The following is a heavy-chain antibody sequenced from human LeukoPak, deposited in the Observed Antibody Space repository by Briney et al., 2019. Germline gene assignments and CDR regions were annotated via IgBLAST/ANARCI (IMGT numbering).Heavy chain of an antibody. CDR3: AGSFGELLDY. D-gene: IGHD3-10*01. J-gene: IGHJ4*02. CDR1: GFTFSSYG. Sequence: GGSLRLSCAASGFTFSSYGMHWVRQAPGKGLEGVAVIWYDGSNKYYADSVKGRFTISRDNSKNTLYLQMNSLRAEDTAVYYCAGSFGELLDYWGQGTLVTVSS. CDR2: IWYDGSNK. V-gene: IGHV3-33*01.